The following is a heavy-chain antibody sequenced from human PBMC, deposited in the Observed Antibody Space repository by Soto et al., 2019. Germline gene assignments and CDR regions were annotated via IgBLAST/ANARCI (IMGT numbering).Heavy chain of an antibody. CDR3: ARDAKYSLSWYYYQGIEV. D-gene: IGHD1-26*01. Sequence: SETLSLTCTVSNDSFTSYYWSCIRQSAGRGLEWIGRVHVTGNIHYNPSLRSRVTMSSDSSSNQFFLRLSSVTAADTAVYYCARDAKYSLSWYYYQGIEVSGPGTTVTVSS. CDR1: NDSFTSYY. J-gene: IGHJ6*02. V-gene: IGHV4-4*07. CDR2: VHVTGNI.